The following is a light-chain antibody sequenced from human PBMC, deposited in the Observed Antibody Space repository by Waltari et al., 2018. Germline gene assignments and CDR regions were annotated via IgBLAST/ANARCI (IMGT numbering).Light chain of an antibody. CDR1: QLGDKY. CDR3: QAWDSGLVI. J-gene: IGLJ2*01. V-gene: IGLV3-1*01. Sequence: YELTQPPSVSVSPGQTASITCSGDQLGDKYASWYQQRPGQSPVLVIYQDTNRPSGIPERFSGSNSGDTATLTVSGTQAMDEADYYCQAWDSGLVIFGGGTKLTVL. CDR2: QDT.